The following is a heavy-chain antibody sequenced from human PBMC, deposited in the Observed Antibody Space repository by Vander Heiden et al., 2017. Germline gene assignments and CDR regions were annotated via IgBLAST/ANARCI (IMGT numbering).Heavy chain of an antibody. CDR2: IYSGGRT. D-gene: IGHD2-15*01. Sequence: EVQRAASGGGLIQPGGSLRLSCAASGFSVRSNFINWVRQAPGKGLGWVAVIYSGGRTYYADSVKGRFTISSDNSKNTVLLQMNSLRAEDGAVYYCARANCSGGPCPFDYWGQGTRVTVSS. CDR1: GFSVRSNF. J-gene: IGHJ4*02. V-gene: IGHV3-53*01. CDR3: ARANCSGGPCPFDY.